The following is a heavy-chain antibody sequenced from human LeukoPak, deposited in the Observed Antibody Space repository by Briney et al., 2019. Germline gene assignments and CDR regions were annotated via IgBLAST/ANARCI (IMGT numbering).Heavy chain of an antibody. CDR2: ISAYNGNT. Sequence: ASVKVSCKASGYTFTSYGISWVRQAPGQGLEWMGWISAYNGNTNYAQKLQGRVTMTTDTSTSTAYMELRSLRSDDTAVYYCARDSTSYYDFWSGPVYWGQGTLVTVSS. J-gene: IGHJ4*02. CDR1: GYTFTSYG. V-gene: IGHV1-18*01. D-gene: IGHD3-3*01. CDR3: ARDSTSYYDFWSGPVY.